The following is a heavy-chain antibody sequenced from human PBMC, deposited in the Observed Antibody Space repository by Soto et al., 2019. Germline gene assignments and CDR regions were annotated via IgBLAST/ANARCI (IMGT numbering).Heavy chain of an antibody. V-gene: IGHV3-30-3*01. CDR1: EFIFSMYA. D-gene: IGHD4-17*01. Sequence: PGGSLRLSCAASEFIFSMYAMHWVRQAPGKGLEWVAVISYAGSEKYYADSVKGRFTISRDNSKSSIYPQMNNLQGEDTAIYYCARALYGDFVPHYYGMDVWGHGTTVTVSS. CDR3: ARALYGDFVPHYYGMDV. CDR2: ISYAGSEK. J-gene: IGHJ6*02.